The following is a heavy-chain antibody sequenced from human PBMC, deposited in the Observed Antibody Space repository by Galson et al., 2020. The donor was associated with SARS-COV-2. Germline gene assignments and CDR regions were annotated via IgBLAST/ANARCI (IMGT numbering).Heavy chain of an antibody. CDR1: GLPFRSYS. CDR3: ARVGDMATTRSDYYYDGLGV. V-gene: IGHV3-21*01. D-gene: IGHD3-16*01. Sequence: GGSLRLSCAASGLPFRSYSLNWVRQAPGKGLEWVSSISAGGTYIYYADSVKGRFTISRDNAKNSLFLQMSSLRADDTAVYYCARVGDMATTRSDYYYDGLGVWCRGTTVTVSS. J-gene: IGHJ6*02. CDR2: ISAGGTYI.